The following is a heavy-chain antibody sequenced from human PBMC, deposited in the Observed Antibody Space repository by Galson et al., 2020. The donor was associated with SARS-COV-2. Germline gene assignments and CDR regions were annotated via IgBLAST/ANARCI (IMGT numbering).Heavy chain of an antibody. CDR2: IYYSGST. J-gene: IGHJ5*02. D-gene: IGHD2-8*01. Sequence: SETLSLTCTVSGGSISSYYWSWIRQPPGTGLEWLGYIYYSGSTNYNPPLKSRVTISVDTSKNQFSLKLSSVTAADPAVYYCARRSLGYCTNGVCHSGFDPWGQGTLVTVSS. CDR1: GGSISSYY. V-gene: IGHV4-59*08. CDR3: ARRSLGYCTNGVCHSGFDP.